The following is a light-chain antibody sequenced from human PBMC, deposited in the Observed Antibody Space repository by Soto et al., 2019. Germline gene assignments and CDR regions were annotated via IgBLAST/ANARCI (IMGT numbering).Light chain of an antibody. CDR2: KAS. Sequence: IQMTQSPSTLSGSVGDRVTITCRASQTISSWLAWYQQKPGKAPKLLIYKASTLKSGVPSRFSGSGSGTEFTLTISILQPDDFATYYCQQYNSYSESFGQGTKVDLK. CDR1: QTISSW. CDR3: QQYNSYSES. J-gene: IGKJ1*01. V-gene: IGKV1-5*03.